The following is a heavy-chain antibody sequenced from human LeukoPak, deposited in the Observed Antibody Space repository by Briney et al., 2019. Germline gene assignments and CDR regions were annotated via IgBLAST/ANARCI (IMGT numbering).Heavy chain of an antibody. CDR1: GLPIADFA. Sequence: GGCLRLSCVASGLPIADFAMHWVRQAPGKGLEWGSLICGDGVSTFYADSVKGRFSISRDNSKNSLSLEMNSLRTEDTAMYYCARESGKFDYWGQGTLVAVSS. V-gene: IGHV3-43*02. J-gene: IGHJ4*02. CDR3: ARESGKFDY. CDR2: ICGDGVST.